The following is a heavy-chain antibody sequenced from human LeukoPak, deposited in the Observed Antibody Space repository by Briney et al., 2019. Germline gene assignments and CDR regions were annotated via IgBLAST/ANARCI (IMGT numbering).Heavy chain of an antibody. CDR2: IRYDGSNK. Sequence: GGPLRLSCAASGFTFSSYGMHWVRQAPGKGLEWVAFIRYDGSNKYYADSVKGRFTISRDNSKNTLYLQMNSLRADDTAVYYCAKVGVPAVMELGTRGVATTIELDYWGQGTLVTVSS. CDR1: GFTFSSYG. V-gene: IGHV3-30*02. D-gene: IGHD2-2*01. J-gene: IGHJ4*02. CDR3: AKVGVPAVMELGTRGVATTIELDY.